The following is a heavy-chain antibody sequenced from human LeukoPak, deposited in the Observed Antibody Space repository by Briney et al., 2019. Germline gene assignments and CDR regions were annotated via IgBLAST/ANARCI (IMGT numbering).Heavy chain of an antibody. V-gene: IGHV3-21*01. CDR1: GFTFSSYS. CDR2: ISSSSSYI. CDR3: ARDTRLYGDYYCGMDV. D-gene: IGHD4-17*01. Sequence: GGSLRLSCAASGFTFSSYSMNWVRQAPGKGLEWVSSISSSSSYIYYADSVKGRFTISRDNAKNSLYLQMNSLRAEDTAVYYCARDTRLYGDYYCGMDVWGQGTTVTVSS. J-gene: IGHJ6*02.